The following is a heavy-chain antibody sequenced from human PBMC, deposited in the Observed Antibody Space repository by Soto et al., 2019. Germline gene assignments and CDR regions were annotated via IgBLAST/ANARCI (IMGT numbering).Heavy chain of an antibody. CDR3: ARDQGRSITCQLDY. Sequence: GGSLRLSCAASGFTVSSNYMSWVRQAPGKGLEWVSVIYSGGSTYYADSVKGRFTISRDNMLYLQMNSLRAEDTAVYYCARDQGRSITCQLDYWGQGTLVTVSS. V-gene: IGHV3-53*05. D-gene: IGHD2-2*01. J-gene: IGHJ4*02. CDR1: GFTVSSNY. CDR2: IYSGGST.